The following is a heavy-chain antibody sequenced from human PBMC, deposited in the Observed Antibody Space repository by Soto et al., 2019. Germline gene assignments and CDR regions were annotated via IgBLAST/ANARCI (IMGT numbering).Heavy chain of an antibody. V-gene: IGHV3-30*18. CDR2: ISYDGSNK. J-gene: IGHJ4*02. Sequence: QVQLVESGGGVVQPGRSLRLSCAASGFTFSSYGMHWVRQAPGKGLEWVAVISYDGSNKYYADSVKGRFTISRDNSKNTLYLQMNSLRAEDTAVYYCAKDRNTAARRRGDYYFDYWGQGTLVTVSS. CDR3: AKDRNTAARRRGDYYFDY. CDR1: GFTFSSYG. D-gene: IGHD6-6*01.